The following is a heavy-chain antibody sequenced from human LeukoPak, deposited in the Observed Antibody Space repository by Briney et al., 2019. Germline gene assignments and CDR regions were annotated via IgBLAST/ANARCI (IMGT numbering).Heavy chain of an antibody. Sequence: SETLSLTCAVYGGSFSGYYWSWIRQPPGKGLEWIGYIYYSGDTNYNPSLRSRLTISLDTSKNQFSLKLSSVTAADTAVYYCARSPTYYYDSSGYPRGFDYWGQGTLVTVSS. CDR1: GGSFSGYY. V-gene: IGHV4-59*01. D-gene: IGHD3-22*01. CDR3: ARSPTYYYDSSGYPRGFDY. J-gene: IGHJ4*02. CDR2: IYYSGDT.